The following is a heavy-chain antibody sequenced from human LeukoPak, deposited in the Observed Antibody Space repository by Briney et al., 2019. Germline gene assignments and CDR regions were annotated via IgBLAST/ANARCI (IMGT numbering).Heavy chain of an antibody. V-gene: IGHV3-30*18. J-gene: IGHJ4*02. CDR3: AKDLADGWALDY. D-gene: IGHD5-24*01. CDR1: GFTFSGCG. CDR2: IFYVGTNQ. Sequence: GGSLRLSCAASGFTFSGCGMHWVRQAPGKGLEWVALIFYVGTNQYYTDSVKGRFTISRDNSKNTLYLQMNSLRPEDTAVYYCAKDLADGWALDYRGQGALVAVSS.